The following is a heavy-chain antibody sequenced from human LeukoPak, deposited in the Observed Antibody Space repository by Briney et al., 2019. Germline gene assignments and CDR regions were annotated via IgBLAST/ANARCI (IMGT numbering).Heavy chain of an antibody. J-gene: IGHJ4*02. CDR3: AGGALGDYDSSGHFDY. CDR1: GGTFSSYA. D-gene: IGHD3-22*01. CDR2: IIPIFGTA. Sequence: SVKVSCKASGGTFSSYAISWVRQAPGQGLEWMGGIIPIFGTANYAQKFQGRVTITADKSTSTAYMELSSLRSEDTAVYYCAGGALGDYDSSGHFDYWGQGTLVTVSS. V-gene: IGHV1-69*06.